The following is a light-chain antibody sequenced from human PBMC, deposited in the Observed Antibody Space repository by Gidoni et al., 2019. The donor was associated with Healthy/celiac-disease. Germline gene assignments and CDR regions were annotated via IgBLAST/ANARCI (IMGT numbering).Light chain of an antibody. CDR2: GAS. V-gene: IGKV3-15*01. Sequence: IVLTQSPATLSVPPGESATLTCRASQSDSSNLSWYQQKPGQSPRLLIYGASTRSTGIPARCSGSGSGTEFTLTISSLQSEDFAVYYCQQYNNWPPPWTFGQGTKVEIK. CDR1: QSDSSN. CDR3: QQYNNWPPPWT. J-gene: IGKJ1*01.